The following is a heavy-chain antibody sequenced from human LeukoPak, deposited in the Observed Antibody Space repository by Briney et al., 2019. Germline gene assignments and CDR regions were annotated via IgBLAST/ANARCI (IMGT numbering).Heavy chain of an antibody. CDR2: INSDGSST. CDR3: ARGIPYYYDSSGRRGVLDY. CDR1: GFTFSSYW. Sequence: GGSLRLSCAASGFTFSSYWMHWVRQAPGKGLVWVSRINSDGSSTSYADSVKGRFTISRDNAKNTLYLQMNSLRAEDTAVYYCARGIPYYYDSSGRRGVLDYWGQGTLVTVSA. V-gene: IGHV3-74*01. J-gene: IGHJ4*02. D-gene: IGHD3-22*01.